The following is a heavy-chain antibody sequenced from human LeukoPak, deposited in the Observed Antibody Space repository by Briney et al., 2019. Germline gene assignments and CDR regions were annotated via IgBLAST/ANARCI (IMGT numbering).Heavy chain of an antibody. Sequence: GGSLRLSCAASGFTVSSNYMSWVRQAPGKGLEWVSSISSSSSYIYYADSVKGRFTISRDNAKNSLYLQMNSLRAEDTAVYYCARDWGGGSGAGIDCWGQGTLVTVSS. CDR2: ISSSSSYI. CDR3: ARDWGGGSGAGIDC. CDR1: GFTVSSNY. V-gene: IGHV3-21*01. J-gene: IGHJ4*02. D-gene: IGHD3-10*01.